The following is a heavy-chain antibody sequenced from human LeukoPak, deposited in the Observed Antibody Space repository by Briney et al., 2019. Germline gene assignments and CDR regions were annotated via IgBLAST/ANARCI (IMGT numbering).Heavy chain of an antibody. Sequence: GGSLRLSCSASGFTFSDYDMNWVRQAPGKGLEWVSSISGLSTHIYYGDSVKGRFSISRDNAKNSVYLQMNILGVEDTAIYYCGRAFPPLRTSSAGDLWGQGILVTVSS. V-gene: IGHV3-69-1*02. CDR3: GRAFPPLRTSSAGDL. D-gene: IGHD3-16*01. CDR1: GFTFSDYD. J-gene: IGHJ4*02. CDR2: ISGLSTHI.